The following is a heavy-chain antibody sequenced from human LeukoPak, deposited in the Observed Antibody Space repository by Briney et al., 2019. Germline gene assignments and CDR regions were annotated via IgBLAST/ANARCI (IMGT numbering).Heavy chain of an antibody. CDR3: ARDCTEGGYSGSYYCY. CDR1: GGSISSGGYY. CDR2: IYYSGST. V-gene: IGHV4-31*03. Sequence: PSETLSLTCTVSGGSISSGGYYWSWIRQHPGKGLEWIGYIYYSGSTYYNPSLKSRVTISVDTSKNQFSLKLSSVTAADTAVCYCARDCTEGGYSGSYYCYWGQGTLVTVSS. J-gene: IGHJ4*02. D-gene: IGHD1-26*01.